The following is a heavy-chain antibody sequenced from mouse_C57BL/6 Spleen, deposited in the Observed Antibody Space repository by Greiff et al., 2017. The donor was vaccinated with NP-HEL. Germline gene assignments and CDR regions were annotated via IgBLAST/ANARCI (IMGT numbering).Heavy chain of an antibody. CDR3: AREDDYDDAMDY. V-gene: IGHV3-6*01. D-gene: IGHD2-4*01. CDR2: ISYDGSN. CDR1: GYSITSGYY. Sequence: EVKLQESGPGLVKPSQSLSLTCSVTGYSITSGYYWNWIRQFPGNKLEWKGYISYDGSNNYNPSLKNRISITRDTSMNQFFMKLNSVTTEDTATYYCAREDDYDDAMDYWGQGTSVTVSS. J-gene: IGHJ4*01.